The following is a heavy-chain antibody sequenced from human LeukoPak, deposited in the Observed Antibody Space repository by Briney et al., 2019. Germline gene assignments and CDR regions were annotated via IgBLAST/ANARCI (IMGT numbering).Heavy chain of an antibody. CDR2: INPNSGGT. D-gene: IGHD3-16*01. V-gene: IGHV1-2*02. CDR3: ARCRVRYRVDY. Sequence: ASVKVSCKASGYTFTGYYMHWVRQAPGQGLEWMEWINPNSGGTNYAQKFRGRVTMTRDTSISTAYMELSRLRSDDTAVYYCARCRVRYRVDYWGQGTLVTVSS. CDR1: GYTFTGYY. J-gene: IGHJ4*02.